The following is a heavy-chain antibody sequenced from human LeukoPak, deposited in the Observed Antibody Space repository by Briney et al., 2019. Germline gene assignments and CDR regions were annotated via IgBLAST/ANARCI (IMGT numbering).Heavy chain of an antibody. D-gene: IGHD4-23*01. V-gene: IGHV4-30-2*01. Sequence: TSETLSLTCTVSGGSISSGGYYWSWIRQPPGKGLEWIGYIYHSGSTYYNPSLKSRVTISVDRSKNQFSLKLSSVTAADTAVYYCARGSPGNGGNTDFDYWGQGTLVTVSS. CDR2: IYHSGST. CDR1: GGSISSGGYY. J-gene: IGHJ4*02. CDR3: ARGSPGNGGNTDFDY.